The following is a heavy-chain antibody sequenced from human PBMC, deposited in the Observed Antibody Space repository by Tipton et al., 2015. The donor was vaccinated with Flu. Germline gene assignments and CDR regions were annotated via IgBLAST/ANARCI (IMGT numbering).Heavy chain of an antibody. Sequence: QLVQSGGGLVQPGRSLRLSCAASGFTFDDYAMHWVRQAPGKGLEWVSSINWNSDNIGYADSVRGRFTISRDNAKKSLYLQMSSLRAEDTAFYYCAKGAYSYKVSYGVGDGGGGTTVTVSS. V-gene: IGHV3-9*01. CDR2: INWNSDNI. J-gene: IGHJ6*04. D-gene: IGHD4-11*01. CDR1: GFTFDDYA. CDR3: AKGAYSYKVSYGVGD.